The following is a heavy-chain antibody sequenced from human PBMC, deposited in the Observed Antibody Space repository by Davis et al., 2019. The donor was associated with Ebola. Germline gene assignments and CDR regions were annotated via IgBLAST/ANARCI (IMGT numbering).Heavy chain of an antibody. CDR3: ARENGDFPNWFDP. CDR2: IYYSGST. Sequence: MPSETLSLTCTVSGGSISSSSYYWSWIRQPPGKGLEWIGYIYYSGSTNYNPSLKSRVTISVYKSKNQFSLKLSSVTAADTAVYYCARENGDFPNWFDPWGQGTLVTVSS. D-gene: IGHD4-17*01. CDR1: GGSISSSSYY. J-gene: IGHJ5*02. V-gene: IGHV4-61*05.